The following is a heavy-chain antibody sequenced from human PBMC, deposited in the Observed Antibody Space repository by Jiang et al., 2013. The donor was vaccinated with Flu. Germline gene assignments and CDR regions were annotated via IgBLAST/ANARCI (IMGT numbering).Heavy chain of an antibody. CDR2: NSGAT. Sequence: NSGATSYAQKFQGRVTMTRDTSISTAYMELSSLRSDDTAVYYCATTRPDFAANSFDYWGQGTLVTVSS. J-gene: IGHJ4*02. D-gene: IGHD4-23*01. CDR3: ATTRPDFAANSFDY. V-gene: IGHV1-2*02.